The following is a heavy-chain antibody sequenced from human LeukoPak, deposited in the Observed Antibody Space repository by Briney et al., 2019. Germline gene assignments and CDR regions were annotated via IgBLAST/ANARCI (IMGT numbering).Heavy chain of an antibody. CDR1: GFTLTDYA. Sequence: PGGSLRLSCAASGFTLTDYAISWVRQAPGKGLEWVSAIDSSGRITYYADSVKGRFAISRDVSKNTVFLQLNSLRAEDTAFYYCARGGISWFGFDYWGQGTLVTVSP. D-gene: IGHD6-13*01. CDR2: IDSSGRIT. V-gene: IGHV3-23*01. J-gene: IGHJ4*02. CDR3: ARGGISWFGFDY.